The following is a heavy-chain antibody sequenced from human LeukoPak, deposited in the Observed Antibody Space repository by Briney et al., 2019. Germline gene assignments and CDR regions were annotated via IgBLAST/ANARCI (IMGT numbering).Heavy chain of an antibody. J-gene: IGHJ4*02. CDR2: INQDGTVT. CDR1: GFTFSNYA. Sequence: GGSLRLSCAASGFTFSNYAMHWVRQAPGKGLEWVANINQDGTVTYYVDSAKGRFTISRDNAKNSLYLQMDSLRVEDTAIYYCTKALDFWGQGSLVTVSS. V-gene: IGHV3-7*01. CDR3: TKALDF.